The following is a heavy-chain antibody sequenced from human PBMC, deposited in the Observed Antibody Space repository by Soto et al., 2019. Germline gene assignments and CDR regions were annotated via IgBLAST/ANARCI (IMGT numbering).Heavy chain of an antibody. CDR1: GFTFSSYA. Sequence: QVQLVESGGGVVQPGRSLRLSCAASGFTFSSYAMHWVRRAPGKGLEWVAAVSHDGKSAFYADSVSGRFTVSSDNSNSLVSLQLCRLRPEDTALFYCARVDKFTGGWSWGQGTAVTVSS. CDR3: ARVDKFTGGWS. V-gene: IGHV3-30*14. D-gene: IGHD6-19*01. CDR2: VSHDGKSA. J-gene: IGHJ4*02.